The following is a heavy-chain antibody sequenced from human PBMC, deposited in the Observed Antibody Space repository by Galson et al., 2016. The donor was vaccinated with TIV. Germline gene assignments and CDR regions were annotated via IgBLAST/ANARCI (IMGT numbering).Heavy chain of an antibody. V-gene: IGHV3-30*03. CDR3: ARDPRIYGDYLLAYFDY. Sequence: SLRLSCAASGFTFSSYGMHWVRQAPGKGLEWVAVTLYDGTKNFDADSVKGRFTISQDNSKNTVSLEMNSLRLEDTAVYYCARDPRIYGDYLLAYFDYWGQGTLLTVSS. J-gene: IGHJ4*02. CDR2: TLYDGTKN. D-gene: IGHD4-17*01. CDR1: GFTFSSYG.